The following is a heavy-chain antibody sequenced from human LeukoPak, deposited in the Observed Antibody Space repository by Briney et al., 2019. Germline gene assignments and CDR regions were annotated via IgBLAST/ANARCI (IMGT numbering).Heavy chain of an antibody. CDR2: ISSGTGGHI. V-gene: IGHV3-21*01. J-gene: IGHJ6*02. CDR3: AKEFPSPTYGMDV. CDR1: GFTFSSYA. Sequence: RGSLRLSCVGSGFTFSSYAMSWLRQAPGKGLEWISSISSGTGGHILYVDSVKGRFTISRDNARNSLYLQMDSLTAEDRAIYYCAKEFPSPTYGMDVWGQGTTVTVSS. D-gene: IGHD3-10*01.